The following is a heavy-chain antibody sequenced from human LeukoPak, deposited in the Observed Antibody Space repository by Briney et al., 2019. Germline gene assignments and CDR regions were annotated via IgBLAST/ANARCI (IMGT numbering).Heavy chain of an antibody. CDR2: INPSGGST. CDR1: GYTFTSYY. D-gene: IGHD1-26*01. Sequence: ASVKVSCKASGYTFTSYYMHWVRQAPGQGLEWMGIINPSGGSTNYAQKFQGRVTMTRDTSTSTVYMELSSLRSEDMAVYYCARGSGGSYPYYYYMDVWGKGTTVTVSS. V-gene: IGHV1-46*01. CDR3: ARGSGGSYPYYYYMDV. J-gene: IGHJ6*03.